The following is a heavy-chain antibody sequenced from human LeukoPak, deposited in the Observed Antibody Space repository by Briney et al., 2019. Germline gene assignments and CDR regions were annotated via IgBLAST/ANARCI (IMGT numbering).Heavy chain of an antibody. CDR1: GGTFSNYA. V-gene: IGHV1-69*06. CDR2: IIPIFGTA. J-gene: IGHJ4*02. D-gene: IGHD5-24*01. CDR3: ARTGGYKTFGIFYFDY. Sequence: GASVKVSCKASGGTFSNYAISWVRQAPGQGLEWMGGIIPIFGTANYAQKFQGRVTITADKSTCTAYMELSSLRSEDTAVYYCARTGGYKTFGIFYFDYWGQGTLVTVSS.